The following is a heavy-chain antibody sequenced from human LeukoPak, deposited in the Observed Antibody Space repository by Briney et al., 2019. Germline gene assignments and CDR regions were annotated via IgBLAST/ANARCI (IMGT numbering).Heavy chain of an antibody. Sequence: SETLSLTCTVSGGSISSYYWSWIRQPPGKGLEWIGYIYYSGSTNYNPSLKSRVTISVDTSKNQFSLKLSSVTAADTAVYYCARVLDHTHYYGSGSYYNWFDPWGQGTLVTVSS. CDR3: ARVLDHTHYYGSGSYYNWFDP. CDR1: GGSISSYY. V-gene: IGHV4-59*01. D-gene: IGHD3-10*01. CDR2: IYYSGST. J-gene: IGHJ5*02.